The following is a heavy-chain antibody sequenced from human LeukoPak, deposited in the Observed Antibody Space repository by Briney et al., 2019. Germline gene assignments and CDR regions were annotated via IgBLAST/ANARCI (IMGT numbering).Heavy chain of an antibody. CDR1: GFTFMEYP. CDR3: AKGGYTTGFDT. V-gene: IGHV3-23*01. CDR2: IRSNGGDT. D-gene: IGHD2-15*01. J-gene: IGHJ5*02. Sequence: PGGSLRLSCAASGFTFMEYPMSWVRQAPGKGLEWVSNIRSNGGDTYYTDSVKGRFTISRDNSKNTLYLEMNSLRAGDTAVYYCAKGGYTTGFDTWGQGSPVTVSS.